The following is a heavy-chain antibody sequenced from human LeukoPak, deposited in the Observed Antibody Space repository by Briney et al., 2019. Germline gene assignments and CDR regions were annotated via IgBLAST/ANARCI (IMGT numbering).Heavy chain of an antibody. CDR3: ARSMVRGVSPSLGY. V-gene: IGHV1-2*02. D-gene: IGHD3-10*01. CDR2: INPNSGGT. Sequence: ASVKVSCKASGYTFTSYAMNWVRQAPGQGLEWMGWINPNSGGTNYAQKFQGRVTMTRDTSISTAYMELSRLRSDDTAVYYCARSMVRGVSPSLGYWGQGTLVTVSS. J-gene: IGHJ4*02. CDR1: GYTFTSYA.